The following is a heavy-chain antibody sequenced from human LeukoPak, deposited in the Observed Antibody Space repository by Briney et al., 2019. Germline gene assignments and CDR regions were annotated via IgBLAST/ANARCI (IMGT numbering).Heavy chain of an antibody. CDR3: ANGGSSGWYNWFDP. D-gene: IGHD6-19*01. Sequence: ETLSLTCTVSGYSISSGYYWGWIRQPPGKGLEWVSYIKSGDRSIYYADSVKGRFTISRDNSKNTLYLQMNSLRAEDTAVYYCANGGSSGWYNWFDPWGQGTLVTVSS. CDR2: IKSGDRSI. J-gene: IGHJ5*02. V-gene: IGHV3-23*03. CDR1: GYSISSGYY.